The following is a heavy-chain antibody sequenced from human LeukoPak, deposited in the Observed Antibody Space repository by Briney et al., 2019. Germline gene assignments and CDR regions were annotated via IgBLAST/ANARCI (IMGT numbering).Heavy chain of an antibody. CDR3: ARDTAVAYYGMDV. CDR1: GYTYTSYG. J-gene: IGHJ6*02. CDR2: ISAYNRNT. Sequence: ASVKVSCTASGYTYTSYGISWVWQAPGQGLGWVGWISAYNRNTNYAQKFQDRVTMTTDSSTTTAYMELRSLTSDDTALYYCARDTAVAYYGMDVWGQGTTVTVSS. V-gene: IGHV1-18*01. D-gene: IGHD5-18*01.